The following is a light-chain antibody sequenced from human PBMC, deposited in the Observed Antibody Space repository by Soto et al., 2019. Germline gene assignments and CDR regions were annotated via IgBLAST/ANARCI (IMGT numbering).Light chain of an antibody. Sequence: QSVLTQPPSASAAPGQRVTISCSGTISNIGDNHVSWYQQVPRKAPKLLIYDNNKRPSGIPDRFSGSRSGTSATLAITGLQTGDEADYICGTWDTTMSGLLFGGGTKLTVL. CDR2: DNN. J-gene: IGLJ2*01. CDR1: ISNIGDNH. V-gene: IGLV1-51*01. CDR3: GTWDTTMSGLL.